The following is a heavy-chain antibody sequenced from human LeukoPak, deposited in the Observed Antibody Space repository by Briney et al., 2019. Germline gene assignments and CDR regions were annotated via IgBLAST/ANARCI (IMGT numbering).Heavy chain of an antibody. Sequence: ASVKVSCKASGYTFTSYGISWVRQAPGQGLEWMGWISAYNGNTNYAQKLQGRVTMTTDTSTSTAYMELRSLRSDDTAVYYCARNKVDDFWSGYYYYYYMDVWGKGTTVTVSS. CDR2: ISAYNGNT. CDR1: GYTFTSYG. J-gene: IGHJ6*03. CDR3: ARNKVDDFWSGYYYYYYMDV. V-gene: IGHV1-18*01. D-gene: IGHD3-3*01.